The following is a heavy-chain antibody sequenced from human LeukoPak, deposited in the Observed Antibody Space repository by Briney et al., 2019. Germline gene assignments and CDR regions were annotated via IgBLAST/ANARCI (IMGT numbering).Heavy chain of an antibody. CDR3: AGQYSGYEPFDY. J-gene: IGHJ4*02. Sequence: SATLSLTCTVSGGSISSHFWSWSRQPPGKGLEWIGYIYYRGSTNYNPSLKSRVTISIDTSKNEFSLKLSPVSAADTAVYYCAGQYSGYEPFDYWGQGTLVTVSS. CDR1: GGSISSHF. D-gene: IGHD5-12*01. V-gene: IGHV4-59*11. CDR2: IYYRGST.